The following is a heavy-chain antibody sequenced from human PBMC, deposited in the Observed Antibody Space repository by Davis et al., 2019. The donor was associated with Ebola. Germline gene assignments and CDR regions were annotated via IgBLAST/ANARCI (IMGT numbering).Heavy chain of an antibody. D-gene: IGHD4-17*01. CDR2: ISAYNGNT. Sequence: ASVKVSCKASGYTFTSYGISWVRQAPGQGLEWMGWISAYNGNTNYAQKLQGGVTMTTDTSTSTAYMELRSLRSDDTAVYYCARALTTVTTGWFDPWGQGTLVTVSS. V-gene: IGHV1-18*01. CDR3: ARALTTVTTGWFDP. CDR1: GYTFTSYG. J-gene: IGHJ5*02.